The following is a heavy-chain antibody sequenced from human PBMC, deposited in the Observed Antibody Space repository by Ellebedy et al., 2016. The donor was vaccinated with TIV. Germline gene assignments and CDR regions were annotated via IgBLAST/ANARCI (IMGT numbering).Heavy chain of an antibody. Sequence: MPSETLSLTCSVSGGSISSTSYHWGWIRQPPGKGLDWIGSIYYSGRTYYNPSLKSRVTMSVDTSKNQFSLKLSSVTAADTAVYYCARTESTGWYWYFDLWGRGTPVTVSS. J-gene: IGHJ2*01. V-gene: IGHV4-39*01. CDR3: ARTESTGWYWYFDL. D-gene: IGHD6-19*01. CDR1: GGSISSTSYH. CDR2: IYYSGRT.